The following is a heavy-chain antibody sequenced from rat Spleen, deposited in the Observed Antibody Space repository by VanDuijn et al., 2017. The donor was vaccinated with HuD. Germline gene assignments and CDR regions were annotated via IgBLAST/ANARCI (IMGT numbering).Heavy chain of an antibody. D-gene: IGHD1-12*02. J-gene: IGHJ2*01. CDR1: GFTFSNAT. CDR3: AKRQDGRGYDY. Sequence: VQVVESGGGLVQPEESLKISCAASGFTFSNATMYWVRQAPGKGLEWVARIRSKATRYATLYAGSVKGRFTISRDDSKSMVYLQMENLKTEDTATYYCAKRQDGRGYDYWGQGVMVTVSS. CDR2: IRSKATRYAT. V-gene: IGHV10-5*01.